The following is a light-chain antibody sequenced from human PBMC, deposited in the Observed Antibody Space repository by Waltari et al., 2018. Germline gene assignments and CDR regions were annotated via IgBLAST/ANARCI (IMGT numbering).Light chain of an antibody. J-gene: IGKJ1*01. CDR3: QQYNNWRGT. V-gene: IGKV3-15*01. CDR2: GAS. CDR1: QSVSSN. Sequence: EIVMTQSPATLSVSPGERATLSCRASQSVSSNLAWYQQKPGQAPRLLIYGASTRATGIPARFSGSGSGTEFTLTISSLQSEDFAVYYCQQYNNWRGTFGQGP.